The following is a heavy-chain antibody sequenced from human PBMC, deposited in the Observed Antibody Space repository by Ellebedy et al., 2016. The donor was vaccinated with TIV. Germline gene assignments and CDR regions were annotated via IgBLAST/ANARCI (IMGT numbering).Heavy chain of an antibody. V-gene: IGHV3-48*04. D-gene: IGHD7-27*01. Sequence: GGSLRLXXAASGFTFNTYSMNWVRQAPGKGLEWVAFIRSSINSISYADSVKGRFTISRDNSKDSLYLQMNSLRGEDTAVYYCAKFNWGFGAFDIWGQGTVVTVSS. CDR1: GFTFNTYS. CDR2: IRSSINSI. CDR3: AKFNWGFGAFDI. J-gene: IGHJ3*02.